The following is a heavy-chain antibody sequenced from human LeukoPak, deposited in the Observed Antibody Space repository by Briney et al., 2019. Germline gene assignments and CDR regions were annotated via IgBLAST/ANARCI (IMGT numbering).Heavy chain of an antibody. Sequence: QPGGSLRLSCAASGFTFSSYEMNWVRQAPGKVLEWVSYISSSGSTIYYADSVKGRFTISRDNAKNSLYLQMNSLRAEDTAVYYCARDFRYGDLLTEYYYYMDVWGKGTTVTISS. CDR1: GFTFSSYE. CDR2: ISSSGSTI. J-gene: IGHJ6*03. D-gene: IGHD4-17*01. V-gene: IGHV3-48*03. CDR3: ARDFRYGDLLTEYYYYMDV.